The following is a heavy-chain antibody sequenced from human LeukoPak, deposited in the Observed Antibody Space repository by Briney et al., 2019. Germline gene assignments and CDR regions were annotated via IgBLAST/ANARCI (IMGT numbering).Heavy chain of an antibody. CDR2: ISSSGSTI. CDR1: GFTFSSYE. CDR3: ARGKQLDYYGMDV. V-gene: IGHV3-48*03. J-gene: IGHJ6*04. Sequence: GGSLRLSCAASGFTFSSYEMNWVRQAPGKGLEWVSYISSSGSTIYYADSVKGRFTISRDNAKNSLYLQMNSLRAEDTAVYYCARGKQLDYYGMDVWDKGTTVTVSS. D-gene: IGHD6-13*01.